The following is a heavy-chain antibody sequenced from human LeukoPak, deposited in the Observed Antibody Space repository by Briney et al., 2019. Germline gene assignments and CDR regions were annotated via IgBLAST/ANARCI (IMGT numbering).Heavy chain of an antibody. D-gene: IGHD6-19*01. J-gene: IGHJ3*02. Sequence: SGTLSLTCTVSSDSISSYYWSWIRQPPGKGLEWIGYIYYSGSTDYNPSLKSRVTISVDTSKNQFSLRLSSVTAADTAVYYCARAAVAGPSDAFDIWGQGTMVTVSS. CDR1: SDSISSYY. V-gene: IGHV4-59*01. CDR3: ARAAVAGPSDAFDI. CDR2: IYYSGST.